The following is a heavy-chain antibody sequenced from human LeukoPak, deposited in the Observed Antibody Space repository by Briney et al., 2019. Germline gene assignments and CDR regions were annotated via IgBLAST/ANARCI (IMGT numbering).Heavy chain of an antibody. CDR1: GFTFSSYA. D-gene: IGHD3-22*01. CDR3: AKGDSSGYYYRPGYYFDY. J-gene: IGHJ4*02. V-gene: IGHV3-23*01. Sequence: GGSLRLSCAASGFTFSSYAMSWVRQAPGKGLEWVSAISGSGGSTYYADSVKGRFTISRDNSKNTLYLQMNSLRAEDTAVYYCAKGDSSGYYYRPGYYFDYWGRGTLVTVSS. CDR2: ISGSGGST.